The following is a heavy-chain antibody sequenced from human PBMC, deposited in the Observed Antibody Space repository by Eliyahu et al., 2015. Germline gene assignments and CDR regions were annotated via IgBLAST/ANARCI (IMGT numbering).Heavy chain of an antibody. CDR2: IYSGGST. CDR1: GFTVSTNY. CDR3: ARGRMDGMDV. D-gene: IGHD2-8*01. V-gene: IGHV3-66*01. J-gene: IGHJ6*02. Sequence: EMQLVESGGGLVQPGGSLXLSCVASGFTVSTNYMSWVRQAPGMGLEWVSVIYSGGSTYYADSVKGRFIISRDNSKNTVYLQMNTLGVEDTGVYFCARGRMDGMDVWGQGTAVIVSS.